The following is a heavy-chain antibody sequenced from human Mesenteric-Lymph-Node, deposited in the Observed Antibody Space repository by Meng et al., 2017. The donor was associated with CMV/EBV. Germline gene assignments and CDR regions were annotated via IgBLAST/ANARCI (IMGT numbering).Heavy chain of an antibody. D-gene: IGHD3-9*01. Sequence: SETLSLTCTVSGGSLSRGDFYWSWIRQHPGKGLEWIGYIYYSRRTNYNPSLKSRVTISADTSKNQFSLNLTSVTAADTAVYYCATIDSYYYYYGMDVWGQGTTVTVSS. J-gene: IGHJ6*02. V-gene: IGHV4-31*02. CDR1: GGSLSRGDFY. CDR2: IYYSRRT. CDR3: ATIDSYYYYYGMDV.